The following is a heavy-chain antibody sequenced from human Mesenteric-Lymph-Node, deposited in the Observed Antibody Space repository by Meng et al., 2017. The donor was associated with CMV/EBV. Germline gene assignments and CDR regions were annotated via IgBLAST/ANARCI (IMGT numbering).Heavy chain of an antibody. CDR2: IKPNSGGT. CDR3: ARKMAFRDYYHYGMDV. D-gene: IGHD3-3*02. Sequence: ASVKVSCKASGYTFTGYYMHWVRQAPGQGLEWMGWIKPNSGGTNYAQKFQGRVTMTRDTSISTAYMELSRLRSDDAAVYYCARKMAFRDYYHYGMDVWGQGSTVTVSS. J-gene: IGHJ6*02. V-gene: IGHV1-2*02. CDR1: GYTFTGYY.